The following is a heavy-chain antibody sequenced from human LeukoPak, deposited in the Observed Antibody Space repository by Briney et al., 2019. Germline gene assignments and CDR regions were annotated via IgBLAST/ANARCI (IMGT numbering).Heavy chain of an antibody. D-gene: IGHD2/OR15-2a*01. CDR2: ILSSGSTI. Sequence: GGSLRLSCAASGFTLSSYEMNWVRQAPGKGLEWVSYILSSGSTIYYADSVKGRFTISRDNAKNSLYLQMNSLRAEDTATYYCARGEFGDYYYFYMDVWGKGTTVTVSS. J-gene: IGHJ6*03. V-gene: IGHV3-48*03. CDR3: ARGEFGDYYYFYMDV. CDR1: GFTLSSYE.